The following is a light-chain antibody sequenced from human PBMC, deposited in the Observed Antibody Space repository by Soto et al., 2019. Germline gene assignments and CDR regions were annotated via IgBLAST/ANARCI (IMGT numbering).Light chain of an antibody. CDR1: QSISSW. Sequence: DIQMTQSPSTVSASVGDRVTITCRASQSISSWLAWYQQKPGKAPKLLIYDASSLESGVPSRFSGSGSGTEFTLTISSLQPGDFATYYCQQYNSYSWTFGQGTKVEIK. CDR2: DAS. CDR3: QQYNSYSWT. V-gene: IGKV1-5*01. J-gene: IGKJ1*01.